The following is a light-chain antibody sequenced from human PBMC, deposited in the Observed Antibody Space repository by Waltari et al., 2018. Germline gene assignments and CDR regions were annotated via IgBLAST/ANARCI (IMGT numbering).Light chain of an antibody. J-gene: IGKJ1*01. CDR1: QSVSRS. CDR3: QHYVRLPAT. CDR2: DAA. V-gene: IGKV3-20*01. Sequence: SCRASQSVSRSLTWYQQKPGQAPRLLIYDAASRATVIPDRFRGSGSGTDFSLTISRLQPEDFAVYYCQHYVRLPATFGQGTKVEIK.